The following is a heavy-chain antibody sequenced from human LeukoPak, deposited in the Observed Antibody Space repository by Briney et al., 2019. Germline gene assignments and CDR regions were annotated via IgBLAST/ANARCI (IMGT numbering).Heavy chain of an antibody. CDR3: VRGVRVSAWGDWFAP. D-gene: IGHD1-26*01. J-gene: IGHJ5*02. V-gene: IGHV1-46*01. CDR1: GYTFTSYY. CDR2: INPSGGST. Sequence: ASVKVSCKASGYTFTSYYMHRVRQAPGQGLEWMGIINPSGGSTSYAQKFQGRVTMTRDMSTSTVYMELSSLRSEDTAVYFCVRGVRVSAWGDWFAPWGQGTLVTVSS.